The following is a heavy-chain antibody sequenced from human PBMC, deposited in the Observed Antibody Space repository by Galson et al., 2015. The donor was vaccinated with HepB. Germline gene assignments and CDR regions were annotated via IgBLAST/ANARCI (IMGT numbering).Heavy chain of an antibody. CDR3: ARGHSGYAPYFDY. D-gene: IGHD5-12*01. CDR1: GFTFSSYE. CDR2: ISFSAYTI. J-gene: IGHJ4*02. V-gene: IGHV3-48*03. Sequence: SLRLSCAASGFTFSSYELNWVRQPPGKGLEWVSSISFSAYTIYYADSVKGRFTVSRDNAQNSLYLQMNSLRAEDTALYYCARGHSGYAPYFDYWGQGTLVTVSS.